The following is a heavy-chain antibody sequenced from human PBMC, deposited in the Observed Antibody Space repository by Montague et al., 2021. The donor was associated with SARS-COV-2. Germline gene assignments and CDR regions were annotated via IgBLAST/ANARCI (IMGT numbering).Heavy chain of an antibody. J-gene: IGHJ5*02. D-gene: IGHD4-17*01. CDR2: ISGSGGRT. CDR1: GFTFSSFT. Sequence: SLRLSCAASGFTFSSFTMRWVRLAPGKGLEWVSPISGSGGRTWYADSVKGRFTISRDNSKSTLFLQMNSLRAEDTALYYCTGADNYGSWGRGTLVTVSS. V-gene: IGHV3-23*01. CDR3: TGADNYGS.